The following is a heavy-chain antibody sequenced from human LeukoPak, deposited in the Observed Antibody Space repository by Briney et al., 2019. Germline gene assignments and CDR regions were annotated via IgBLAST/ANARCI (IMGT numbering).Heavy chain of an antibody. CDR1: GGSISSYY. Sequence: SETLSLTCTVSGGSISSYYWSWIRQPAGKGLEWIGRIYTSGSTNYNPSLKSRVTMSVDTSKNQFSLKLSSVTAADTAVYYCARGYCGGDCYPMGYYYYYMDVWGKGTTVTISS. J-gene: IGHJ6*03. D-gene: IGHD2-21*02. CDR2: IYTSGST. V-gene: IGHV4-4*07. CDR3: ARGYCGGDCYPMGYYYYYMDV.